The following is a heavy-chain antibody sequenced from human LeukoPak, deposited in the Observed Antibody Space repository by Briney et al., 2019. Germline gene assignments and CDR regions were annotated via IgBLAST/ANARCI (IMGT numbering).Heavy chain of an antibody. J-gene: IGHJ3*02. Sequence: SVKVSCKASGGTFSSYAISWVRQAPGQGLEWMGGIIPIFGTANYAQKFQGRVTITADESTSTAYMELSSLRSEDTAVYYCARDLAITIFGVVIRTDAFDIWGQGTMVTVSS. V-gene: IGHV1-69*13. CDR1: GGTFSSYA. CDR3: ARDLAITIFGVVIRTDAFDI. D-gene: IGHD3-3*01. CDR2: IIPIFGTA.